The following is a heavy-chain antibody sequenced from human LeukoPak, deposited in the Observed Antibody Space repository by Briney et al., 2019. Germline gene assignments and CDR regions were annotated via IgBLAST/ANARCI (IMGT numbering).Heavy chain of an antibody. V-gene: IGHV4-59*08. J-gene: IGHJ6*02. Sequence: SEALSLTCTVSGDSINGFYWSWIRQPPGKGLEWVAYIYYAGLTTYNPSLKSRVTFSVDTSKTQFSLKLTSLTAADTAVYYCARQGRFSYFGMDVWGQGTTVTVSS. CDR3: ARQGRFSYFGMDV. CDR2: IYYAGLT. CDR1: GDSINGFY. D-gene: IGHD3-3*01.